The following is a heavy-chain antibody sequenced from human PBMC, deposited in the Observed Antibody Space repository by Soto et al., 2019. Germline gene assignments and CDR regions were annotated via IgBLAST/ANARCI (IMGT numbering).Heavy chain of an antibody. J-gene: IGHJ6*02. V-gene: IGHV4-34*01. Sequence: KPSETLSLTCAVYGGSFSGYYWSWIRQPPGNGLEWIGEINHSGSTNYNPSLKSRVTISVDTSKNQFSLKLSSVTAADTAVYYCASQHIVGANYYYYYYGMDVWGQGTTVTVSS. D-gene: IGHD1-26*01. CDR1: GGSFSGYY. CDR2: INHSGST. CDR3: ASQHIVGANYYYYYYGMDV.